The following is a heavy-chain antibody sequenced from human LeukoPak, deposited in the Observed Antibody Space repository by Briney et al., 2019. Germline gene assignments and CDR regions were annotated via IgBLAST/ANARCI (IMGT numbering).Heavy chain of an antibody. CDR2: ISYDGSNK. V-gene: IGHV3-30*03. D-gene: IGHD2-2*02. Sequence: GGSLRLSCAASGFTFSSYGMHWVRQAPGKGLEWVAVISYDGSNKYYADSVKGRFTISRDNSKNTLYLQMNSLRAEDTAVYYCAIDTVVVPAAIPEHWGQGTLVTVSS. J-gene: IGHJ1*01. CDR1: GFTFSSYG. CDR3: AIDTVVVPAAIPEH.